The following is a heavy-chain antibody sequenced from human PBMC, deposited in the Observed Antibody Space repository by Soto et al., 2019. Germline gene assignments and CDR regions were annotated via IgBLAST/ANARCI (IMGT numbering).Heavy chain of an antibody. V-gene: IGHV1-24*01. D-gene: IGHD2-15*01. J-gene: IGHJ4*02. Sequence: ASVKVSCKVSGYTLTELSMHWVRQAPGKGLEWMGGFDPEDGETIYAQKFQGRVTMTEDTSTDTAYMELSSLRSEDTAIYYCVKDRVSDGIYSSDYWGRGVLVTVSS. CDR2: FDPEDGET. CDR1: GYTLTELS. CDR3: VKDRVSDGIYSSDY.